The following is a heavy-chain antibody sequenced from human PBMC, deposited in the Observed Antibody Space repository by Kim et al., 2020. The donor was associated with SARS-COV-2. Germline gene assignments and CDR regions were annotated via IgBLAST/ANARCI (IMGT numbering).Heavy chain of an antibody. Sequence: SETLSLTCAVYGGSFSGYYWSWIRQPPGKGLEWIGEINHSGSTNYNPSLKSRVTISVDTSKNQFSLKLSSVTAADTAVYYCARLIAARPIYYYYYGMDVWGQGTTVTVSS. CDR3: ARLIAARPIYYYYYGMDV. CDR1: GGSFSGYY. J-gene: IGHJ6*02. CDR2: INHSGST. D-gene: IGHD6-6*01. V-gene: IGHV4-34*01.